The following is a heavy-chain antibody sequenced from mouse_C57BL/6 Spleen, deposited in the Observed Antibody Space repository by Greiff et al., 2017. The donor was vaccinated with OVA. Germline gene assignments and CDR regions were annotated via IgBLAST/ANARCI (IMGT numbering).Heavy chain of an antibody. Sequence: QVQLQQPGAELVKPGASVKMSCKASGYTFTSYWITWVKQRPGQGLEWIGDIYPGSGSTNYNEKFKSKATLTVDTSSSTAYMQLSSLTSEDSAVYYCAREGFGDYDAFAYWGQGTLVTVSA. D-gene: IGHD2-4*01. CDR3: AREGFGDYDAFAY. V-gene: IGHV1-55*01. CDR2: IYPGSGST. J-gene: IGHJ3*01. CDR1: GYTFTSYW.